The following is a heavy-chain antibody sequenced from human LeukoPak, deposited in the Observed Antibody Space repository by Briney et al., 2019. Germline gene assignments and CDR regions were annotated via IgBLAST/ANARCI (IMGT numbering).Heavy chain of an antibody. Sequence: PSETLSLTCSVSGGSISSGSYYWSWIRQPAGKGLEWIGRIYTSGSTNYNPSPKSRVTISVDTSQTQFSLKLSSVTAADTAVYYCTIRIGSSWYFDYWGQGTLVTVSS. CDR1: GGSISSGSYY. V-gene: IGHV4-61*02. J-gene: IGHJ4*02. CDR3: TIRIGSSWYFDY. CDR2: IYTSGST. D-gene: IGHD6-13*01.